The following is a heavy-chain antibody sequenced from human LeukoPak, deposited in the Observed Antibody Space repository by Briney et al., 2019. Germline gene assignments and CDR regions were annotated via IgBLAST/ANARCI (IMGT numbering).Heavy chain of an antibody. CDR3: ASRPMVRGVIAY. V-gene: IGHV4-30-4*01. D-gene: IGHD3-10*01. Sequence: SETLSLTCTVSGGSISSGDYYWSWIRQPPGKGLEWIGYIYYSGSTYYIPSLKSRVTISVDTSKNQFSLKLSSVTAADMAVYYCASRPMVRGVIAYWGQGTLVTVSS. J-gene: IGHJ4*02. CDR1: GGSISSGDYY. CDR2: IYYSGST.